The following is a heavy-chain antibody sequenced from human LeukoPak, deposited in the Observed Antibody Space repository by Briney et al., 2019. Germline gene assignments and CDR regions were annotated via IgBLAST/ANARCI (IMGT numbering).Heavy chain of an antibody. D-gene: IGHD2-8*02. CDR1: GFTFSYAW. Sequence: GGSLRLSCAASGFTFSYAWMTWVRQMPGKGLEWMGIFYPGDSDTKYSPSFQGQVAISADRSISTAYLQWSSLKASDTAIYYCARSKEAFTGSACYYFDYWGQGTLVTVSS. CDR2: FYPGDSDT. J-gene: IGHJ4*02. V-gene: IGHV5-51*01. CDR3: ARSKEAFTGSACYYFDY.